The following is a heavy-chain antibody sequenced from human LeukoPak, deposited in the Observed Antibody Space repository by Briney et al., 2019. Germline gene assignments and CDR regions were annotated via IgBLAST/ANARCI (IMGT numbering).Heavy chain of an antibody. Sequence: GRFLILSCAASGYTFSNYAMNWVRQAPGRGLEWAAIISFDGSNKYYTDSVKGRFTISRDNSKNTLYLQMNSLRAEDTAVYYCARDLGDYWGQGTLVTVSS. D-gene: IGHD3-16*01. J-gene: IGHJ4*02. CDR2: ISFDGSNK. CDR1: GYTFSNYA. V-gene: IGHV3-30-3*01. CDR3: ARDLGDY.